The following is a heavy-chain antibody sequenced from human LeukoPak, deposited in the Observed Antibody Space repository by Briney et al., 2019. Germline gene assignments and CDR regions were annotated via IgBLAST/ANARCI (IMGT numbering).Heavy chain of an antibody. V-gene: IGHV4-39*01. D-gene: IGHD3-3*01. CDR1: GGSISSSSYC. Sequence: SETLSLTCTVSGGSISSSSYCWGWIRQPPGKGLEWIGSIYYSGSTYYNPSLKSRVTISVDTSKNQFSLKLSSVTAADTAVYYCATAYYDFWSLDYWGQGTLVTVSS. CDR2: IYYSGST. CDR3: ATAYYDFWSLDY. J-gene: IGHJ4*02.